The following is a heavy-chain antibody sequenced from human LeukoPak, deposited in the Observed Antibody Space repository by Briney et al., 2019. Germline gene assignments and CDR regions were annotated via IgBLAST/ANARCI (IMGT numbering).Heavy chain of an antibody. J-gene: IGHJ4*02. CDR3: ARHARYSSGWYDLLDY. V-gene: IGHV4-39*01. CDR1: GGSISSSSYY. Sequence: SETLSLTCTVSGGSISSSSYYWGWIRQPPGKGLEWVGSIYYSGSTYYNPSLKSRVTISVDTSKNQFSLKLSSVTAADTAVYYCARHARYSSGWYDLLDYWGQGTLVTVSS. D-gene: IGHD6-19*01. CDR2: IYYSGST.